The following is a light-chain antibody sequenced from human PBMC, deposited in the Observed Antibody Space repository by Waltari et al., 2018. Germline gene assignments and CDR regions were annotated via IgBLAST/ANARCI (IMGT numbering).Light chain of an antibody. CDR1: RDIRSW. V-gene: IGKV1-12*01. Sequence: DIPMTQSPSSVSASVGDRVTITCRASRDIRSWLAWYQQEPGTAPKLLIYAVSSVQSGVPSSFSGSGSGTYFTLTISSLQPEDFAIYYCQQGHGLPLTFGGGTKVEIK. CDR2: AVS. J-gene: IGKJ4*01. CDR3: QQGHGLPLT.